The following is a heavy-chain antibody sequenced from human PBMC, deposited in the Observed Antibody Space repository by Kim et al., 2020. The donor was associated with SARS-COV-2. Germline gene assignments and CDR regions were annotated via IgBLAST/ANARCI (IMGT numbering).Heavy chain of an antibody. D-gene: IGHD2-15*01. V-gene: IGHV5-10-1*01. Sequence: GESLKISCKGSGYSFTSYWISWVRQMPGKGLEWMGRIDPSDSYTNYSPSFQGHVTISADKSISTAYLQWSSLKASDTAMYYCARGGIYCSGGGCYSGPFGWFDPGGQGTLVTVSS. CDR3: ARGGIYCSGGGCYSGPFGWFDP. CDR2: IDPSDSYT. CDR1: GYSFTSYW. J-gene: IGHJ5*02.